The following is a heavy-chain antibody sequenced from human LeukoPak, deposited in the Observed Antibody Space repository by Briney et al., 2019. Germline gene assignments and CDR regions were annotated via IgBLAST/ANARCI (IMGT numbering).Heavy chain of an antibody. Sequence: GGSLRLSCAASGFTFSSYAMSWVRQAPGKGLEWVSAISGSGDSTYYADSVKGRFTISRDNSKNTLYLQMNSLRAEDTAVYYCARDMYDYVWGSYIDYWGQGTLVTVSS. CDR1: GFTFSSYA. J-gene: IGHJ4*02. V-gene: IGHV3-23*01. CDR2: ISGSGDST. CDR3: ARDMYDYVWGSYIDY. D-gene: IGHD3-16*01.